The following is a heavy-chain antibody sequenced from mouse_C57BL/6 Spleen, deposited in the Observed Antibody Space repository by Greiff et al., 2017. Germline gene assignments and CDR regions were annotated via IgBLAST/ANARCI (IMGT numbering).Heavy chain of an antibody. CDR2: IHPNSGST. J-gene: IGHJ4*01. CDR1: GYTFTSYW. D-gene: IGHD1-1*01. CDR3: ARAVYGSSMDY. Sequence: QVQLQQPGAELVKPGASVKLSCKASGYTFTSYWMHWVKQRPGQGLEWIGMIHPNSGSTNYNEKFKSKATLTVDKSSSTAYMQLSSLTSEDSAVYYCARAVYGSSMDYWGQGTSVTVSS. V-gene: IGHV1-64*01.